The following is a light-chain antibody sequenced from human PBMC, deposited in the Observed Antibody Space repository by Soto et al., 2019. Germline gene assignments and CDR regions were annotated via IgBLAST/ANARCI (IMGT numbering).Light chain of an antibody. Sequence: VVWMTQSPSLLSASTGDRVTINCRMSQAISSNLAWYQQKPGKAPELLIYAASTLQSGVPSRFTGSGSGTNFTLTISCLQSEDFATYHCQQYYSFPYTFGQGTRLEIK. J-gene: IGKJ5*01. V-gene: IGKV1D-8*01. CDR1: QAISSN. CDR2: AAS. CDR3: QQYYSFPYT.